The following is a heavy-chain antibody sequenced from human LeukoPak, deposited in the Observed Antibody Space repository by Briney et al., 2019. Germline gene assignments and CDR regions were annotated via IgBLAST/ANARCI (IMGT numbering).Heavy chain of an antibody. CDR2: IYYSGST. D-gene: IGHD5-12*01. CDR1: GRSMSSYY. CDR3: ARKAGPYSGYEPYLDY. Sequence: SDPLSLTCTVSGRSMSSYYWSWIRRSPGKGLEWIGYIYYSGSTIYNPSLKSRVTISVDTSKNQFSLKLSSVTAADTAVYYCARKAGPYSGYEPYLDYWGQGTLVTVSS. J-gene: IGHJ4*02. V-gene: IGHV4-59*07.